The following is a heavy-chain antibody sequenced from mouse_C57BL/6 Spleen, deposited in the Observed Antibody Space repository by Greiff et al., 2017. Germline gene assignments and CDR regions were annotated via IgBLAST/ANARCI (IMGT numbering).Heavy chain of an antibody. CDR1: GFTFSDYG. CDR3: ARQSQLYYDYDGWYFDV. J-gene: IGHJ1*03. V-gene: IGHV5-17*01. Sequence: EVMLVESGGGLVKPGGSLKLSCAASGFTFSDYGMHWVRQAPEKGLEWVAYISSGSSTIYYADTVKGRFTISRDNAKNTRFLQMTSLRSEDTAMYYCARQSQLYYDYDGWYFDVWGTGTTVTVSS. CDR2: ISSGSSTI. D-gene: IGHD2-4*01.